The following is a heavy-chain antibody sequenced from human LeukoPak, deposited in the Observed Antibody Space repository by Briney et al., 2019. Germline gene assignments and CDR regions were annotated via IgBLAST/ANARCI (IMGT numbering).Heavy chain of an antibody. Sequence: SETLSLTCAVSGYSISSGYYWGWIRQPPGKGLEWIVSIYHSGSTYYTPSLTSRVTISVDTSKNQSSLKLSSVTAADTAVYYCARHLVVPAANIDYWGQGTLVTVSS. D-gene: IGHD2-2*01. CDR2: IYHSGST. J-gene: IGHJ4*02. V-gene: IGHV4-38-2*01. CDR3: ARHLVVPAANIDY. CDR1: GYSISSGYY.